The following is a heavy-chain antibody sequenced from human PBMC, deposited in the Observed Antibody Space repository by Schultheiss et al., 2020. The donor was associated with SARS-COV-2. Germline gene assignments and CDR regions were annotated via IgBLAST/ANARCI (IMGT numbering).Heavy chain of an antibody. CDR1: SGSISSYY. J-gene: IGHJ4*02. D-gene: IGHD6-13*01. V-gene: IGHV4-59*08. CDR3: GSLLYTSSWPVDY. CDR2: VHYSGNT. Sequence: SQTLSLTCTVSSGSISSYYWSWIRQSPGKGLEWIGYVHYSGNTNYNPSLKSRVTTSVDTSKNQFSLKLSSVTAADTAIYYCGSLLYTSSWPVDYWGQGSLVTVSS.